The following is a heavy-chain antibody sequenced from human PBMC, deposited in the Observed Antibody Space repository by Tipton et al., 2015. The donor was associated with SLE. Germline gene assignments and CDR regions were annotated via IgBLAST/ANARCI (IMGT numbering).Heavy chain of an antibody. V-gene: IGHV1-46*04. Sequence: QVQLVQSGTEVKKPGTSVRVSCKASGYTFTNYYIHWVRQAPGQGLEWMGFINPIGGSTSYAQKLRGKFTMTTDTSTSTVYMEVSSLRYEDTAMYYCARNSASGLDYWGQGTLVTVSS. J-gene: IGHJ4*02. CDR1: GYTFTNYY. D-gene: IGHD1-26*01. CDR2: INPIGGST. CDR3: ARNSASGLDY.